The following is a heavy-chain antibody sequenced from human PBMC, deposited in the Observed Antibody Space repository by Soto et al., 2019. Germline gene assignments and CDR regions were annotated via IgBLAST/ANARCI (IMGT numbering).Heavy chain of an antibody. V-gene: IGHV4-31*03. J-gene: IGHJ5*02. CDR1: GGSISSGGYY. CDR3: AGEIPGKKPYNWFDP. CDR2: IYYSGST. D-gene: IGHD2-2*02. Sequence: QVQLQESGPGLVKPSQTLSLTCTVSGGSISSGGYYWSWIRQHPGKGLEWIGYIYYSGSTYYNPSLKSRVTISVDTSKNQFSLKLSSVTAADTAVYYCAGEIPGKKPYNWFDPWGQGTLVTVSS.